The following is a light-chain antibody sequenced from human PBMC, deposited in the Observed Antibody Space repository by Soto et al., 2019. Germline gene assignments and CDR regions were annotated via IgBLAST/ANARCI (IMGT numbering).Light chain of an antibody. J-gene: IGKJ1*01. CDR1: QSIGSS. V-gene: IGKV1-5*01. Sequence: DIQMTQSPSTLSASVGDRVTITCRASQSIGSSLAWYQQKPGKAPNLLISDVSSLERGVPSRFSGSGSGTEFTLTIRSMPTADFAHYYCQQYHGYSRTVGQGTKVDSK. CDR3: QQYHGYSRT. CDR2: DVS.